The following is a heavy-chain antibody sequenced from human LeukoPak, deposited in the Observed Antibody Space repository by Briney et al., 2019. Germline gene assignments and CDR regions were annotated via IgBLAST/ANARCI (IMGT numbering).Heavy chain of an antibody. CDR1: GGSISSYY. Sequence: SETLSLTCTVSGGSISSYYWSWIRQPAGEGLEWIGHIYASGSTKYSPSLKSRVTMSVDTSKNQFSLKLSSVTAADTAVYYCARVADYYDSSGYSPGAFDIWGQGTMVTVSS. D-gene: IGHD3-22*01. CDR3: ARVADYYDSSGYSPGAFDI. J-gene: IGHJ3*02. V-gene: IGHV4-4*07. CDR2: IYASGST.